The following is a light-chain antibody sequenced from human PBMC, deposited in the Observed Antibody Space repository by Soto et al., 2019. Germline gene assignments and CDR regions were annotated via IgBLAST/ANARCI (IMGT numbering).Light chain of an antibody. J-gene: IGKJ4*02. V-gene: IGKV1-5*03. CDR1: QRSSSR. CDR2: KAS. CDR3: QQYNSYPT. Sequence: DIQMTQSPSTLDASVGDRVTITCRASQRSSSRLAWYQQKPGKAPKLLIYKASSLESGVPSRFSDSGSVTEFTLTISSLQADDFASYYCQQYNSYPTFGGGTKVEIK.